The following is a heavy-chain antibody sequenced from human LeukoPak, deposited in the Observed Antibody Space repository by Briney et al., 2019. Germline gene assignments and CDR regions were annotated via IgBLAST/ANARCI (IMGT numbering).Heavy chain of an antibody. J-gene: IGHJ4*02. V-gene: IGHV3-30*02. CDR2: IRYDGSDA. CDR3: AKDTGSSSWNYFDY. Sequence: GGSLRLSCAASGFTVGVTFSRFGMHWVRQAPGKGLEWVAFIRYDGSDAYYGDSVKGRFTISRDNARSSLDLQMNSLRAEDTAFYYCAKDTGSSSWNYFDYWGQGTLVTVSS. D-gene: IGHD6-13*01. CDR1: GFTVGVTFSRFG.